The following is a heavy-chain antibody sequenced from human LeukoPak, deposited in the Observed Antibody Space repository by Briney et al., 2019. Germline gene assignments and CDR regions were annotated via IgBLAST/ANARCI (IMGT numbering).Heavy chain of an antibody. CDR2: ISGSGGST. D-gene: IGHD2-21*02. J-gene: IGHJ4*02. CDR3: AKDVVVTAHRALDY. CDR1: GFTYSNAW. Sequence: GGSLRLSCAASGFTYSNAWMSWVRQAPGKGLEWVSTISGSGGSTYYTDSVKGRFTISRDNSKNTLYLQMNSLRAEDTAVYYCAKDVVVTAHRALDYWGQGTLVTVSS. V-gene: IGHV3-23*01.